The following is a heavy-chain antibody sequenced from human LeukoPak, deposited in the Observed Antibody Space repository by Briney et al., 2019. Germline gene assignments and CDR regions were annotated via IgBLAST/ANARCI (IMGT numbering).Heavy chain of an antibody. Sequence: MPSETLSLTCTVSGGSISSSSYYWGWIRQPPGKGLEWIGSIYYSGSTYYNPSLKSRVTISVDTSKNQFSLKLSSVTAADTAVYYCARVHEEPEVVVINRLFDYWGQGTLVTVSS. D-gene: IGHD3-22*01. CDR2: IYYSGST. CDR1: GGSISSSSYY. V-gene: IGHV4-39*07. J-gene: IGHJ4*02. CDR3: ARVHEEPEVVVINRLFDY.